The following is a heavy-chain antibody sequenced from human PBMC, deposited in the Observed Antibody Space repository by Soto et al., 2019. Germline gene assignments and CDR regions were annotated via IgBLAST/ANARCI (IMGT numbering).Heavy chain of an antibody. J-gene: IGHJ6*02. V-gene: IGHV3-23*01. D-gene: IGHD3-10*01. CDR1: GFTFSSYA. Sequence: GGSLRLSCAASGFTFSSYAMSWVRQAPGKGLEWVSAISGSGGSTYYADSGKGRLTISRDNSKNTRYLQMNSLRAEDTAVYYCAKVLGKFGEFLSLEYYYGMDVWGQGTTVTVSS. CDR3: AKVLGKFGEFLSLEYYYGMDV. CDR2: ISGSGGST.